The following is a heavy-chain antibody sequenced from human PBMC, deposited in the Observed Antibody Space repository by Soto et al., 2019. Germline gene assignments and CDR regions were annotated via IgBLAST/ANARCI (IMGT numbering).Heavy chain of an antibody. D-gene: IGHD6-6*01. Sequence: GGSLRLSCAASGFTFSSYDMHWVRQATGKGLEWVSAIGTAGDTYYPGSVKGRFTISRENAKNSLYLQMNSLRAGDTAVYYCAREGKLVYSSSSGGMDVWGQGTTVTVSS. CDR1: GFTFSSYD. CDR3: AREGKLVYSSSSGGMDV. CDR2: IGTAGDT. J-gene: IGHJ6*02. V-gene: IGHV3-13*01.